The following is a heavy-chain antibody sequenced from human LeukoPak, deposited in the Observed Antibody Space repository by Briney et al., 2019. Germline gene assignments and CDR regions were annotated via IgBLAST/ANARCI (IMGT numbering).Heavy chain of an antibody. D-gene: IGHD3-22*01. CDR2: IYHSGST. V-gene: IGHV4-38-2*02. J-gene: IGHJ3*02. Sequence: SETLSLTCTVSGYSISSGYYWGWIRQPPGKGLEWIGSIYHSGSTYYNPSLKSRVTISVDTSKNQFSLKLSSVTATDTAVYYWGRGGGRGGVDYYYDSSAARWGAFDIWGQGTMVTVSS. CDR1: GYSISSGYY. CDR3: GRGGGRGGVDYYYDSSAARWGAFDI.